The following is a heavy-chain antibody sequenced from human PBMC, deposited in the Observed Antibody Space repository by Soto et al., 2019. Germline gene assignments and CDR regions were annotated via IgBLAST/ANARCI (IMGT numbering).Heavy chain of an antibody. CDR2: ISAYNGNT. CDR1: GYTFTSYG. J-gene: IGHJ6*02. CDR3: ARGGAYYDILTGYPTSYGMDV. Sequence: ASVKVSCKASGYTFTSYGISWVRQAPGQGLEWMGWISAYNGNTNYAQKLQGRVTMTTDTPTSTAYMELRSLRSDDTAVYYCARGGAYYDILTGYPTSYGMDVWRQGTTVTVSS. V-gene: IGHV1-18*01. D-gene: IGHD3-9*01.